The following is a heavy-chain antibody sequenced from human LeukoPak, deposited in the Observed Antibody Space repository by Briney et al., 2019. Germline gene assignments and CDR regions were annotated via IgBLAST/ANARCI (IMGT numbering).Heavy chain of an antibody. CDR2: IYYSGST. CDR1: GGSISSYY. J-gene: IGHJ3*02. V-gene: IGHV4-59*01. D-gene: IGHD3-3*01. CDR3: ARDPGYYDFWSGYYPGDAFDI. Sequence: PSETLSLTCTVSGGSISSYYWSWIRQPPGKGLEWIGYIYYSGSTNYNPSLKSRVTISVDTSKNQFSLKLSSVTAADTAVYYCARDPGYYDFWSGYYPGDAFDIWGQGTMVTVSS.